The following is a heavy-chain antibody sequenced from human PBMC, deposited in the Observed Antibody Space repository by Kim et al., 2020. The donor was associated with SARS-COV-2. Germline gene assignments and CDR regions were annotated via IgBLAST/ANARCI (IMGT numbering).Heavy chain of an antibody. CDR3: AKDLYERPYDFWSGYYTLFDY. J-gene: IGHJ4*02. V-gene: IGHV3-23*01. Sequence: FTIARDNSKNTLYLQMNSLRAEDTAVYYCAKDLYERPYDFWSGYYTLFDYWGQGTLVTVSS. D-gene: IGHD3-3*01.